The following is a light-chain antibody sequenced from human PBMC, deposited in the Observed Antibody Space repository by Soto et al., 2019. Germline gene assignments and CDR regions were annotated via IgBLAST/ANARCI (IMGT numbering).Light chain of an antibody. Sequence: QSALTQPASVSGSPGQSITISCTGTSSDVGGYNYVSWYQHHPGKAPKLMIYDVTNRPSGVSNRFSGSKSGNTASLSISGLQAEDEADYYCSSYGRNRDVLFGGGTQLTVL. J-gene: IGLJ2*01. V-gene: IGLV2-14*03. CDR1: SSDVGGYNY. CDR3: SSYGRNRDVL. CDR2: DVT.